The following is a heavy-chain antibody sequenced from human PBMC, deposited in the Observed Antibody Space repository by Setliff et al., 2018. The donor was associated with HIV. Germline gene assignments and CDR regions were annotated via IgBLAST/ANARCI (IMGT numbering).Heavy chain of an antibody. CDR1: GYTFNNYA. J-gene: IGHJ4*02. CDR3: ARDLKRPNSNFWGGYPIPFDS. V-gene: IGHV7-4-1*02. Sequence: ASVKVSCKASGYTFNNYAMNWVRQAPGQGLELIGWINTNTGNPTYAQGFTGRFVFSLDTSVSTAYLQISSLKAEDTAVYFCARDLKRPNSNFWGGYPIPFDSWGQGTLVTVSS. D-gene: IGHD3-3*01. CDR2: INTNTGNP.